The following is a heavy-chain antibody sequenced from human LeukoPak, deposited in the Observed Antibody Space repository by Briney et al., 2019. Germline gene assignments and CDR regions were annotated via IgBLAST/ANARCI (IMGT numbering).Heavy chain of an antibody. V-gene: IGHV3-21*01. CDR1: GFTFSSYS. Sequence: PGGSLRLSCAASGFTFSSYSMNWVRQAPGKGLEWVSSISSRSSCIYNADSVKGRFTISRDNAKNSLYLQMNSLRAEDTAVYYCTRDRDDDSSGSIDDAFDIWGQGTMVTVSS. CDR2: ISSRSSCI. CDR3: TRDRDDDSSGSIDDAFDI. J-gene: IGHJ3*02. D-gene: IGHD3-22*01.